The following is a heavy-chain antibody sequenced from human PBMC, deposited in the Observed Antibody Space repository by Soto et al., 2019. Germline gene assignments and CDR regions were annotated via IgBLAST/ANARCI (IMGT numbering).Heavy chain of an antibody. Sequence: GGSLRLSCAASGFTFDDYAMHWVRQAPGKGLEWVSGISWNSDNIGYADSVKGRFTISRDNAKNSLYLQMNSLRAEDTALYYCARIVVNYYYGMDVWGQGTKDTVSS. D-gene: IGHD2-15*01. V-gene: IGHV3-9*01. J-gene: IGHJ6*02. CDR3: ARIVVNYYYGMDV. CDR2: ISWNSDNI. CDR1: GFTFDDYA.